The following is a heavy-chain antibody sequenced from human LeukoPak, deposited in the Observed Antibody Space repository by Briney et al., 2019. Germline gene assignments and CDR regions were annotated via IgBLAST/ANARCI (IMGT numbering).Heavy chain of an antibody. V-gene: IGHV3-48*03. CDR2: ISSSGSTI. CDR3: AELGITMIGGV. Sequence: GVSLRLSCAASGFTFSSYEMNWVRQAPGKGLEWVSYISSSGSTIYYADSVKGRFTISRDNAKNSLYLQMNSLRAEDTAVYYCAELGITMIGGVWGKGTTVTISS. J-gene: IGHJ6*04. CDR1: GFTFSSYE. D-gene: IGHD3-10*02.